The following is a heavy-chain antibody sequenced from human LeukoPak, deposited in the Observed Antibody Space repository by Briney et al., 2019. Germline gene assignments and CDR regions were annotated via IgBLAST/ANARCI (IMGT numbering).Heavy chain of an antibody. CDR1: GGSFSGYY. CDR2: INHSGST. D-gene: IGHD3-10*01. CDR3: ARGVSGYYGSGSYYKRYGRGNGRYFDY. Sequence: SETLSLTCAVYGGSFSGYYWSWIRQPPGKGLEWIGEINHSGSTNYNPYLKRRVTISVETYKKQFSLKLSSLTTADTSVYYCARGVSGYYGSGSYYKRYGRGNGRYFDYWGQGTLVTVSS. V-gene: IGHV4-34*01. J-gene: IGHJ4*02.